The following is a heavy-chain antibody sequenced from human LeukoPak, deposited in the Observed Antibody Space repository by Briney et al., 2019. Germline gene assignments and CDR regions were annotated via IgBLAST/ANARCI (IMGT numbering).Heavy chain of an antibody. J-gene: IGHJ4*02. CDR3: ATSRGYCSSTSCSGVFDY. D-gene: IGHD2-2*01. V-gene: IGHV1-24*01. CDR1: GYTLTELS. CDR2: FDPEDGET. Sequence: ASVKVSCKVSGYTLTELSMHWVRQAPGKGLEWMGGFDPEDGETIYAQKFQGRVTMTEDTSTDTAYMELSSLRSGDTAVYYCATSRGYCSSTSCSGVFDYWGQGTLVTVSS.